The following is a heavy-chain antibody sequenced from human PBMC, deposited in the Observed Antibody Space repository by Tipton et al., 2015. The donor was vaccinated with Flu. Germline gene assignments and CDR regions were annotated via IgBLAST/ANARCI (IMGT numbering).Heavy chain of an antibody. J-gene: IGHJ6*02. Sequence: SLRLSCAASGFTLSTYWMSWVRQTPGKGLEWVANIKQDGSEKHYVDSVKGRFTISRDNSKNTLYLQMNSLRAEDTAVYYCARVTTAEYYYGMDVWGQGTTVTVSS. CDR2: IKQDGSEK. CDR1: GFTLSTYW. CDR3: ARVTTAEYYYGMDV. D-gene: IGHD4-17*01. V-gene: IGHV3-7*01.